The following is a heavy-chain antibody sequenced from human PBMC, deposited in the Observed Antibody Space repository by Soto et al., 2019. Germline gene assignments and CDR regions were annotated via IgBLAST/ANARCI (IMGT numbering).Heavy chain of an antibody. CDR2: ISAYNGNT. CDR1: GYTFTSYG. V-gene: IGHV1-18*01. J-gene: IGHJ3*02. D-gene: IGHD3-9*01. Sequence: GASVKVSCAASGYTFTSYGISWVRQAPGQGLEWMGWISAYNGNTNYAQKLQGRVTMTTDTSTSTAYMELRSLRSDDTAVYYCARDLGYYDILTGYSLTRPSDAFDIWGQGTMVTVSS. CDR3: ARDLGYYDILTGYSLTRPSDAFDI.